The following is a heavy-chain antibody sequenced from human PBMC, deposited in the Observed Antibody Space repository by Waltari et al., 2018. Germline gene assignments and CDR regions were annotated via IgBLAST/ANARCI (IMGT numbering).Heavy chain of an antibody. CDR1: GGSISSGGYY. J-gene: IGHJ4*02. Sequence: QVQLQESGPGLVKPSQTLSLTCTVSGGSISSGGYYWSWLRQHPGKGLEWIGYIYYSGSTYYNPSLKSRVTISVDTSKNQFSLKLSSVTAADTAVYYCATRPHIAAAGSNYFDYWGQGTLVTVSS. V-gene: IGHV4-31*03. CDR3: ATRPHIAAAGSNYFDY. CDR2: IYYSGST. D-gene: IGHD6-13*01.